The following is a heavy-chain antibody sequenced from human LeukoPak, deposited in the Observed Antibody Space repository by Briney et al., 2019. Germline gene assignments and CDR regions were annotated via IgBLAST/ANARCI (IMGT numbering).Heavy chain of an antibody. Sequence: PGGSLRLSCAASGFIFSNAWMSWVRQAPGKGLEWVGRIKSKTDGGTTDYAAPVKGRFTISRDDSKNTLYLQMNSLKTEDTAVYYCTSRRRGHSYGLPSRWGQGTLVTVSS. J-gene: IGHJ4*02. V-gene: IGHV3-15*01. CDR3: TSRRRGHSYGLPSR. D-gene: IGHD5-18*01. CDR1: GFIFSNAW. CDR2: IKSKTDGGTT.